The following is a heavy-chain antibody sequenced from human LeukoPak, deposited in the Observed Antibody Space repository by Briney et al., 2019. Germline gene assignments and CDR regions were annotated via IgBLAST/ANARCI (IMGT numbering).Heavy chain of an antibody. V-gene: IGHV3-53*01. J-gene: IGHJ4*02. CDR1: GFNVRSNY. CDR3: ARGKVYYYYDY. Sequence: GGSLRPSCAVSGFNVRSNYTTWVRQAPGNCLEWVSVLHSGGDTYYADSVRGRFTISRDNSENMLFLQMNGLRADDSAIYYCARGKVYYYYDYWGQGTLVTVSS. CDR2: LHSGGDT. D-gene: IGHD5/OR15-5a*01.